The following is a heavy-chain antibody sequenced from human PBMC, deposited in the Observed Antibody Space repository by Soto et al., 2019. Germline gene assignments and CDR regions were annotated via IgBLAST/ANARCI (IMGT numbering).Heavy chain of an antibody. CDR1: GYTFTSYG. CDR3: ARVIAVAGTFGYFDL. CDR2: ISAYNGNT. Sequence: ASVKVSCKASGYTFTSYGISWVRQAPGQGLEWMGWISAYNGNTNYAQKLQGSVTMTTDTSTSTAYMELRSLRSDDTAVYYCARVIAVAGTFGYFDLWGRGTLVTVSS. D-gene: IGHD6-19*01. J-gene: IGHJ2*01. V-gene: IGHV1-18*01.